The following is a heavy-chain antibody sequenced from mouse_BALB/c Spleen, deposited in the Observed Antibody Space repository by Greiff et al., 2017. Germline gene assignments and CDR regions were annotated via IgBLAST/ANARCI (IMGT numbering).Heavy chain of an antibody. CDR2: INSNGGST. J-gene: IGHJ4*01. CDR3: ARDPFMGYDGQGPYYYAMDY. Sequence: EVQLQESGGGLVQPGGSLKLSCAASGFTFSSYGMSWVRQTPDKRLELVATINSNGGSTYYPDSVKGRFTISRDNAKNTLYLQMSSLKSEDTAMYYCARDPFMGYDGQGPYYYAMDYWGQGTSVTVSS. CDR1: GFTFSSYG. D-gene: IGHD2-12*01. V-gene: IGHV5-6-3*01.